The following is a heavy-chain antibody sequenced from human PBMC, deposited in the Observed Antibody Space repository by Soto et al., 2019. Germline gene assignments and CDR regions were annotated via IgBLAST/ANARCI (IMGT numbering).Heavy chain of an antibody. D-gene: IGHD1-26*01. CDR1: GFTFSSYG. J-gene: IGHJ6*02. Sequence: PGGSLRLSCAASGFTFSSYGMHWVRQAPGKGLEWVAVIWYDGSNKYYADSVKGRFTISRDNSKNTLYLQMNSLRAEDTAVYYCARRPLHRSVGATTLYYGMDVWGQGTTVTVSS. CDR3: ARRPLHRSVGATTLYYGMDV. V-gene: IGHV3-33*01. CDR2: IWYDGSNK.